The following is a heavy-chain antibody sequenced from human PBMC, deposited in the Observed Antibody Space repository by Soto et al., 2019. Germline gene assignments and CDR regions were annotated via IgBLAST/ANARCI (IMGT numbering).Heavy chain of an antibody. Sequence: SETLSLTCTVSGGSVTSVGYYWAWIHQHPGKGLEFIGHLYYSGTTYYNPSLRSRVTISEDTSKNHFSLQLTSVTAADTAVYYCARILDFWSGHGVFDIWGQGTMVTVSS. V-gene: IGHV4-31*03. J-gene: IGHJ3*02. CDR2: LYYSGTT. CDR3: ARILDFWSGHGVFDI. D-gene: IGHD3-3*01. CDR1: GGSVTSVGYY.